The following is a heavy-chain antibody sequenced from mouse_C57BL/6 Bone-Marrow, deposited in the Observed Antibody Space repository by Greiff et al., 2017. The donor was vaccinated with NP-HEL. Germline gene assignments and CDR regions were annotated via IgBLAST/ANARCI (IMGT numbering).Heavy chain of an antibody. V-gene: IGHV1-69*01. CDR1: GYTFTSYW. CDR2: IDPSDSYT. D-gene: IGHD1-1*01. J-gene: IGHJ2*01. CDR3: ARGYYGSVDY. Sequence: QVQLQQPGAELVMPGASVKLSCKASGYTFTSYWMHWVKQRPGQGLEWIGEIDPSDSYTNSNQKFKGKSTLTVDKSSSTAYMQLSSLTSEDSAVYYCARGYYGSVDYWGQGTTLTVSS.